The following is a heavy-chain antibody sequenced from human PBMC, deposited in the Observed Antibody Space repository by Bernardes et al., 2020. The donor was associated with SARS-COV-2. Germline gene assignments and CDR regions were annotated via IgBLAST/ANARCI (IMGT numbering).Heavy chain of an antibody. D-gene: IGHD2-2*01. CDR2: ISGSGGST. V-gene: IGHV3-23*01. J-gene: IGHJ1*01. Sequence: GGSLRLSCAASGFTFSSYAMSWVRQAPGKGLEWVSAISGSGGSTYYADSVKGRFTISRDNSKNTLYLQMNSLRAEDTAVYYCAKDRLSVVVPAATEYFQHWGQGTLVTVSS. CDR1: GFTFSSYA. CDR3: AKDRLSVVVPAATEYFQH.